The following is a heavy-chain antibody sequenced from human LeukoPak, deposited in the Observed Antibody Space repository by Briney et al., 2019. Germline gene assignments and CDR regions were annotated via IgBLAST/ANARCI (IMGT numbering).Heavy chain of an antibody. CDR3: ARDPGGNSVVDY. J-gene: IGHJ4*02. V-gene: IGHV1-2*02. D-gene: IGHD2-21*02. CDR1: GYTFTGYY. Sequence: GASVKVSCKASGYTFTGYYMHWARQAPGQGLEWMGWIDPNSGGTNYAQKFQGRVTMTRDTSISTAYMELSRLRSDDTAVYYCARDPGGNSVVDYWGQGTLVTVSS. CDR2: IDPNSGGT.